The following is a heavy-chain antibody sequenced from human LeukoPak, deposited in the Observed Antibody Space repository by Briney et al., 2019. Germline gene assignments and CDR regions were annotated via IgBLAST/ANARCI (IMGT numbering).Heavy chain of an antibody. V-gene: IGHV1-3*01. J-gene: IGHJ4*02. Sequence: GASVKVSCKASGYTFSDYSMHWVRQAHGQAPEWMGWISGGTGSPKYSQRFQGRVTITRDTSARTAYMALSSLRPTDTAVYFCARGRYYSDSSYYYFDSWGQGTLVTVSS. CDR2: ISGGTGSP. CDR1: GYTFSDYS. D-gene: IGHD3-22*01. CDR3: ARGRYYSDSSYYYFDS.